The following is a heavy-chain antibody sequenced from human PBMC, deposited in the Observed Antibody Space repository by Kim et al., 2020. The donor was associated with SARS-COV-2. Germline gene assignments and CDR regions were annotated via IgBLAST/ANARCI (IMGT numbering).Heavy chain of an antibody. Sequence: SETRSLTCTVSGGSISSGGYYWSWIRQHPGKGLEWIGYIYYSGSTYYNPTLKSRVTISVDTSKNQFSLNLRSVTAADTAVYYCARGDTIFGVVINAFDIWGQGAMVTVSS. D-gene: IGHD3-3*01. CDR2: IYYSGST. CDR1: GGSISSGGYY. V-gene: IGHV4-31*03. CDR3: ARGDTIFGVVINAFDI. J-gene: IGHJ3*02.